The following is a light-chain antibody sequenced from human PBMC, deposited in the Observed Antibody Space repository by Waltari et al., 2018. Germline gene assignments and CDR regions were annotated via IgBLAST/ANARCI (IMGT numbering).Light chain of an antibody. Sequence: QSALTQPASVSGSPGQSITISCTGTSSAVGSYNLFSWYQPHPGKAPKLMIYEGSKRPSGVSNRFSGSKSGNTASLTISGLQAEDEGDYYCCSYAGSSTSVVFGGGTKLTVL. CDR1: SSAVGSYNL. J-gene: IGLJ2*01. CDR3: CSYAGSSTSVV. CDR2: EGS. V-gene: IGLV2-23*01.